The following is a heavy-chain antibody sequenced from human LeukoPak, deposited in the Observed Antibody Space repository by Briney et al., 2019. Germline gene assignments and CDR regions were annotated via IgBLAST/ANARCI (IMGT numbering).Heavy chain of an antibody. CDR3: ARDGVQAAGTDY. CDR2: IYYSGST. D-gene: IGHD6-13*01. J-gene: IGHJ4*02. Sequence: SETLSLTCTVSGGSISSSSYYWGWIRQPPGKGLEWIGSIYYSGSTYYNPSLKSRVTISVDTSKNQFSLKLSSVTAADTAVYYCARDGVQAAGTDYWGQGTLVTVSS. CDR1: GGSISSSSYY. V-gene: IGHV4-39*07.